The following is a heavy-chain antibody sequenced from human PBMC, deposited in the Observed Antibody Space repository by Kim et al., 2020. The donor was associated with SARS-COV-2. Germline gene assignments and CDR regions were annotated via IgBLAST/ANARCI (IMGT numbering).Heavy chain of an antibody. CDR1: GFTFSDYY. Sequence: GGSLRLSCAASGFTFSDYYMSWIRQAPGKGLEWVSYISSSGSTIYYADSVKGRFTISRDNAKNSLYLQMNSLRAEDTAVYYCARGGYSYGYFYSPNWFDPWGQGTLVTVSS. J-gene: IGHJ5*02. V-gene: IGHV3-11*01. D-gene: IGHD5-18*01. CDR3: ARGGYSYGYFYSPNWFDP. CDR2: ISSSGSTI.